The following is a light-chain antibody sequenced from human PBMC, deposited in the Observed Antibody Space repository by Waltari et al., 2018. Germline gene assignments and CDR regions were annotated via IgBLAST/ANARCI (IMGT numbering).Light chain of an antibody. Sequence: EIVLTQSPCTLAFSPEARATLSCRASHSVTSIALTWYQQKLGQAPRLLIYGTSSRATGIPDRFSGSGSGTDFTLTISRLEPEDVGVYYCKQYAGEVVTFGGGTKVEI. V-gene: IGKV3-20*01. CDR1: HSVTSIA. CDR3: KQYAGEVVT. CDR2: GTS. J-gene: IGKJ4*01.